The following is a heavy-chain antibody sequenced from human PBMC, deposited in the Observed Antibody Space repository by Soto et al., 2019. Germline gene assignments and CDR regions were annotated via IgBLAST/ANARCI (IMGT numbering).Heavy chain of an antibody. CDR3: ARVLRGGNIGDFFDY. Sequence: TSETLSLTCTVSGGSISSESFFWSWIRQHPGEGLEWIGYILYSGNTNYNPSLKSRVTISVDTSKNQFSLKLDSLTDADTAMYFCARVLRGGNIGDFFDYWGQGTLVTVSS. CDR1: GGSISSESFF. D-gene: IGHD4-17*01. J-gene: IGHJ4*02. V-gene: IGHV4-31*03. CDR2: ILYSGNT.